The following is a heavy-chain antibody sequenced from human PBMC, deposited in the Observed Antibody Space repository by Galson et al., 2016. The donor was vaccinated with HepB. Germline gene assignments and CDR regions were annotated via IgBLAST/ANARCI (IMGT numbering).Heavy chain of an antibody. D-gene: IGHD1-1*01. Sequence: SETLSLTCIVSGDSIRSDSDYWGWVRQSPGKGLEWIGSIFYTGTTYYNPSLKSRLTIFLATSSNQFSLRLRSVTAADTALYSCARHGELDSDRGWFDPWGQGTLVTVSS. J-gene: IGHJ5*02. CDR3: ARHGELDSDRGWFDP. CDR2: IFYTGTT. CDR1: GDSIRSDSDY. V-gene: IGHV4-39*01.